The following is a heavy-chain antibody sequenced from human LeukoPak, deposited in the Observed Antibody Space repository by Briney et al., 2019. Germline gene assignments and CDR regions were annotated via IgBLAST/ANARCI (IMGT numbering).Heavy chain of an antibody. J-gene: IGHJ4*02. Sequence: GGSLRLSCAASGFTFSSYRMSWVRQAPGKGLEWVANIKQDGSEKYYVDSVKGRFTISRDNAKNSLFLQMNSLRAEDTAVHYCAKFPLTSTGFFDYWGQGTLVTVSS. CDR1: GFTFSSYR. CDR2: IKQDGSEK. D-gene: IGHD4-17*01. V-gene: IGHV3-7*01. CDR3: AKFPLTSTGFFDY.